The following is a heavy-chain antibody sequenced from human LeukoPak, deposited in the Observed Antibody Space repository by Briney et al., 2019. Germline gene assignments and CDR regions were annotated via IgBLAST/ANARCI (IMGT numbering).Heavy chain of an antibody. D-gene: IGHD3-10*01. CDR2: INPSGGST. J-gene: IGHJ4*02. V-gene: IGHV1-46*01. CDR3: ARDRKTMYYYGSGSYPH. CDR1: GYTFTSYY. Sequence: ASVKVSCKTSGYTFTSYYMHWVRQAPGQGLEWMGIINPSGGSTSYAQKFQGRVTMTRDTSTSTVYMELSSLRSEDTAVYYCARDRKTMYYYGSGSYPHWGQGTLVTVS.